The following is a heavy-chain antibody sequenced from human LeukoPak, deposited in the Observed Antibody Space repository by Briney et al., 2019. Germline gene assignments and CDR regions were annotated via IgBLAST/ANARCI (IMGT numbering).Heavy chain of an antibody. CDR2: ISGSGGST. D-gene: IGHD6-19*01. CDR1: GFTFSTYA. Sequence: GGSLRLSCAASGFTFSTYAMSWVRQAPGKGLEWVSVISGSGGSTYYADSMKGRFTISRDNSENTLYLQMNSLRAEDTAVYYGAKDTDKWLVDAFDIWGQGTMVTVSS. CDR3: AKDTDKWLVDAFDI. J-gene: IGHJ3*02. V-gene: IGHV3-23*01.